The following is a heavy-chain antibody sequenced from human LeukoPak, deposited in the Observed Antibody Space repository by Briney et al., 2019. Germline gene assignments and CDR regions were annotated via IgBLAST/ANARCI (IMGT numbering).Heavy chain of an antibody. V-gene: IGHV4-34*01. CDR3: ARKEGGQLVNTRRWFDP. J-gene: IGHJ5*02. CDR1: GGSFSGYY. Sequence: SETLSLTCAVYGGSFSGYYWIWIRQPPGKGLEWNGETNHSGSTNYNPSLKSRVTISVDTSKNQFSLKLRSVTAADTAVYYCARKEGGQLVNTRRWFDPWGQGTLVTVSS. D-gene: IGHD6-13*01. CDR2: TNHSGST.